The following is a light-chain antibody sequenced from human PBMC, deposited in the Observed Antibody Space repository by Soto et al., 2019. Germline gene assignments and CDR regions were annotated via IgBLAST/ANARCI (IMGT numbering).Light chain of an antibody. J-gene: IGKJ1*01. CDR1: QRISSY. CDR2: AAS. CDR3: QQSASSPRT. V-gene: IGKV1-39*01. Sequence: DIQMTQSPSSLSASVGDRVTITCRASQRISSYLNWYQQKPGKAPKLLIYAASSLPSGVPSRFSGSGSGTDFTLTISSLQPEDFATYYCQQSASSPRTFGQGTKVEVK.